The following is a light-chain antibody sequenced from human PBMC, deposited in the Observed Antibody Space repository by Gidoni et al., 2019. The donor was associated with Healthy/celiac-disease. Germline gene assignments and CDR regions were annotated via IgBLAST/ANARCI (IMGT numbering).Light chain of an antibody. CDR2: DAS. J-gene: IGKJ5*01. V-gene: IGKV3-11*01. CDR3: QQRSNWPPIT. CDR1: QSVSSY. Sequence: EIVLTQSPATLYLSPGERATLSCRASQSVSSYLAGYQQKPGQAPRLLIYDASNRATGIPARFSGSGSVTDFTLTISSLEPEDFAVYYCQQRSNWPPITFGQGTRLEIK.